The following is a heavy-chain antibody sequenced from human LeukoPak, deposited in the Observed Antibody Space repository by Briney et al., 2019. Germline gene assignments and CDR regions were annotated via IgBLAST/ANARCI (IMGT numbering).Heavy chain of an antibody. CDR2: IYPGDSDT. CDR3: ARTGGYSSGLFDY. V-gene: IGHV5-51*01. D-gene: IGHD6-19*01. Sequence: GESLKISCTGSGYSFTNYWIAWVRQMPGKGLEWMGIIYPGDSDTTYSPSFQGQVTISADKSISTAYLQWSSLKASDTATYYCARTGGYSSGLFDYWGQGTLVTVSS. J-gene: IGHJ4*02. CDR1: GYSFTNYW.